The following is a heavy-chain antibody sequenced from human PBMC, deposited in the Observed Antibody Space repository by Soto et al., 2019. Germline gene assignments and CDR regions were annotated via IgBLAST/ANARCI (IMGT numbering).Heavy chain of an antibody. CDR2: IWYDGSNK. V-gene: IGHV3-33*01. J-gene: IGHJ5*02. CDR3: ARDRTDYDILTGYSTFDP. D-gene: IGHD3-9*01. CDR1: GFTFSSYG. Sequence: GGSLRLSCAASGFTFSSYGMHWVRQAPGKGLEWVAVIWYDGSNKYYADSVKDRFTISRDNSKNTLYLQMNSLRAEDTAVYYCARDRTDYDILTGYSTFDPWGQGTLVTVSS.